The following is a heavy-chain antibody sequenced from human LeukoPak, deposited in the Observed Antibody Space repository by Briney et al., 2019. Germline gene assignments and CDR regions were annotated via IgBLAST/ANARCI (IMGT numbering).Heavy chain of an antibody. Sequence: GGSLRLSCAASGFTLSNYWMHWVRQAPGKGLVWVSSTNGHGNTTKYADSVRGRFTISRDNAKNTLFLQMYSLRADDTAVYFCSRGREYISNWNPFDFWGHGTLVTVSS. CDR2: TNGHGNTT. J-gene: IGHJ4*01. D-gene: IGHD6-13*01. V-gene: IGHV3-74*01. CDR1: GFTLSNYW. CDR3: SRGREYISNWNPFDF.